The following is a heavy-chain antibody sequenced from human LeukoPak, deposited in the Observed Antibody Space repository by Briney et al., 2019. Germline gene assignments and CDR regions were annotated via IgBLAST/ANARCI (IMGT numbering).Heavy chain of an antibody. CDR3: ARGGTYDFWSGFHLDY. CDR1: GGSIISYY. V-gene: IGHV4-59*01. CDR2: IYCSGST. J-gene: IGHJ4*02. D-gene: IGHD3-3*01. Sequence: SETLSLTCTVSGGSIISYYWSWIRQPPGKGLEWIGYIYCSGSTNYSPSLKSRVTISVDTSKNQFSLKLSSVTAADTAVYYCARGGTYDFWSGFHLDYWGQGTLVTVSS.